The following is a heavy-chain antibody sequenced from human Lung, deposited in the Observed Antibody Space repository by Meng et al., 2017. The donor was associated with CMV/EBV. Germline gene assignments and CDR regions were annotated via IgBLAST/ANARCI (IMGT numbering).Heavy chain of an antibody. V-gene: IGHV4-34*01. Sequence: LSLTCAVYGGSFSGYYWSWIRQPPGKGLEWIGEINPSGSTNYNPSLKSRVTISVDTSKNQFSLRLSSVTAADTALYYFARGILPQRGSTVPTPDYWGQGXLVTVSS. CDR3: ARGILPQRGSTVPTPDY. CDR2: INPSGST. CDR1: GGSFSGYY. J-gene: IGHJ4*02. D-gene: IGHD4-11*01.